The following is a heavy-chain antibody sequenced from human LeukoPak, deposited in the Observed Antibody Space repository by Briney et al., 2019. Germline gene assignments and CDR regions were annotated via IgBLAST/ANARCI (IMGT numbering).Heavy chain of an antibody. Sequence: TSQTLSLTCTVSGGSISSGGYYWSWIRQHPGKGLEWIGYIYYSGSTYYNPSLKSRVTISVDTSRKQFSLKLSSVTAADTAVYYCARSSYGAGSKPYWVDYWGQGTLVTVSS. CDR1: GGSISSGGYY. V-gene: IGHV4-31*03. CDR3: ARSSYGAGSKPYWVDY. D-gene: IGHD3-10*01. CDR2: IYYSGST. J-gene: IGHJ4*02.